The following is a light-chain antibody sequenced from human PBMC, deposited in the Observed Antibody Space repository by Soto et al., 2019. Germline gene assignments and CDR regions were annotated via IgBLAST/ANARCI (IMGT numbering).Light chain of an antibody. J-gene: IGLJ1*01. Sequence: QSALTQPASVSGSPGQSITISCTGTNNDVGGYNYVSWYQQYPGKAPKLMISEVSNRPSGVSHRFSGSKSGNTASLTISGLQAEDEADYYCCSYAGSSIPYVFGTGTKVTVL. V-gene: IGLV2-14*01. CDR2: EVS. CDR3: CSYAGSSIPYV. CDR1: NNDVGGYNY.